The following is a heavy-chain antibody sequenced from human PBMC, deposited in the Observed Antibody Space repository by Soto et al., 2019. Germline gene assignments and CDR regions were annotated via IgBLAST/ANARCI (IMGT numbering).Heavy chain of an antibody. J-gene: IGHJ5*02. CDR1: GDSIISSDFY. CDR3: ARHSLALRKNNWFDP. Sequence: SETLSLTCTVSGDSIISSDFYWGWVRQPPGKGLEWIGSIFYLGSSYYNPSLKSRVTMSVDTSKNQFSLRLRAVTAADTALYFCARHSLALRKNNWFDPWGQGIMVTVSS. CDR2: IFYLGSS. D-gene: IGHD2-15*01. V-gene: IGHV4-39*01.